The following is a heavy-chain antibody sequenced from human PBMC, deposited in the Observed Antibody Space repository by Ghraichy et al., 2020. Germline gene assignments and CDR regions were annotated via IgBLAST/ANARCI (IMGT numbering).Heavy chain of an antibody. CDR3: VRELVGANAY. D-gene: IGHD3-16*01. CDR2: IDTHGGTT. V-gene: IGHV3-74*01. CDR1: GFTYSTSW. Sequence: LSLTCAASGFTYSTSWMHWVRQVPGEGLVWGSRIDTHGGTTNYADSVKGRFTISTDNAKNTLYLQMNSLRAEDTAGYYCVRELVGANAYWGQGTLVTVSS. J-gene: IGHJ4*02.